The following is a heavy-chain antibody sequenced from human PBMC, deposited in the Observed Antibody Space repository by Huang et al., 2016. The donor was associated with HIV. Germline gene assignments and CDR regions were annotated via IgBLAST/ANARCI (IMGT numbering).Heavy chain of an antibody. D-gene: IGHD6-6*01. V-gene: IGHV1-2*02. CDR3: ARDWSFGSSTSPAD. Sequence: QVQLVQSGAEVKNPGASVRVSCKASGYTFTDSNIHWVRPAPGQGLGGMGWINPKRGGTIYAPRVQCRITMTRDTTISTVHMDLRRIQSDDTAVYFCARDWSFGSSTSPADWGQGTLVTVSS. CDR2: INPKRGGT. J-gene: IGHJ4*02. CDR1: GYTFTDSN.